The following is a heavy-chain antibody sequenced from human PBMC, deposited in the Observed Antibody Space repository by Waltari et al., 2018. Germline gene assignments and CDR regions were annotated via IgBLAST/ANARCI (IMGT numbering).Heavy chain of an antibody. CDR3: ARGYGGNEDAFDI. Sequence: QVQLQESGPGLVKPSETLSLTCAVSGYSISSGYYWGWIRQPPGKGLEWIGSIYHSGSTYYNPSLKRRVTISVDTSKNQFSRKLSSVTAADTAVYYCARGYGGNEDAFDIWGQGTMVTVSS. J-gene: IGHJ3*02. CDR2: IYHSGST. V-gene: IGHV4-38-2*01. CDR1: GYSISSGYY. D-gene: IGHD2-15*01.